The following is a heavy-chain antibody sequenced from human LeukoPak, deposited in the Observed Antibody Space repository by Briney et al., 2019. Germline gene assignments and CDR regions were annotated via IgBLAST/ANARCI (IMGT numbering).Heavy chain of an antibody. V-gene: IGHV4-31*03. Sequence: SETLSLTCTVSGGSISSGGYYWSWIRQHPGKGLEWIGYIYYSGSTYYNPSLKSRVTISVDTSKNQFSLKLSSVTAADTAVYYCARYDYSLISAWGQGTLVTVSS. CDR3: ARYDYSLISA. CDR2: IYYSGST. J-gene: IGHJ4*02. D-gene: IGHD4-11*01. CDR1: GGSISSGGYY.